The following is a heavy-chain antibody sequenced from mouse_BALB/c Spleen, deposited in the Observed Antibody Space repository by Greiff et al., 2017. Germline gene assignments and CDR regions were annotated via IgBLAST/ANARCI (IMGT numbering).Heavy chain of an antibody. CDR2: IWAGGST. CDR1: GFSLTSYG. Sequence: VKVVESGPGLVAPSQSLSITCTVSGFSLTSYGVHWVRQPPGKGLEWLGVIWAGGSTNYNSALMSRLSISKDNSKSQVFLKMNSLQTDDTAMYYCARDGYSPYYAMDYWGQGTSVTVSS. D-gene: IGHD2-3*01. CDR3: ARDGYSPYYAMDY. V-gene: IGHV2-9*02. J-gene: IGHJ4*01.